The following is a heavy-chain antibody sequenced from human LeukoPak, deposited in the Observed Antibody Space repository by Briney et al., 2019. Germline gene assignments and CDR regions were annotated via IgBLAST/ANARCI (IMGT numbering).Heavy chain of an antibody. J-gene: IGHJ6*03. Sequence: PGGSLRLSCAASGFTFSSYEMNWVRQAPGKGLEWVSYISSSGSTIYYADSVKGRFTISRDNAKNSLYLQMNSLRAEDTAVYYCARDLRAVDRRRRAYYYYYMDVWGKGTTVTVSS. CDR1: GFTFSSYE. CDR2: ISSSGSTI. V-gene: IGHV3-48*03. D-gene: IGHD4-23*01. CDR3: ARDLRAVDRRRRAYYYYYMDV.